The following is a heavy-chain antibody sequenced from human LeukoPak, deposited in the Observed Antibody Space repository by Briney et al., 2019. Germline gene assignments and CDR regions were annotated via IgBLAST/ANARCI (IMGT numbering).Heavy chain of an antibody. CDR2: IYYSGST. V-gene: IGHV4-59*01. Sequence: KPSETLCLTCTVSGGSISSYYWSWIRQPPGKGLEWIGYIYYSGSTNYNPSLKSRVTISVDTSKNQFSLKLSSVTAADTAVYYCARDRGCSSTSCSDAFDIWGQGTMVTVSS. CDR3: ARDRGCSSTSCSDAFDI. J-gene: IGHJ3*02. CDR1: GGSISSYY. D-gene: IGHD2-2*01.